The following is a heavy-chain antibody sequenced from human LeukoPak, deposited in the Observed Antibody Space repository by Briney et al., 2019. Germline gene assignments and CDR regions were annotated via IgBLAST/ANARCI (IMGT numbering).Heavy chain of an antibody. J-gene: IGHJ3*02. CDR3: AKGLTAAGTSGLAFDI. D-gene: IGHD6-13*01. V-gene: IGHV3-23*01. CDR2: ISGSGGST. Sequence: GGSLRLSCAASGFTFSSYAMSWVRQAPGKGLEWVSAISGSGGSTYYADSVKGRFTISRDNSKNTLYLQMNSLRAEDTALYYCAKGLTAAGTSGLAFDIWGQGTMVTVSS. CDR1: GFTFSSYA.